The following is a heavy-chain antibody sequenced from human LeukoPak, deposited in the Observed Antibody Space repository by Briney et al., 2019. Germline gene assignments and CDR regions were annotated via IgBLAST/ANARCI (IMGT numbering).Heavy chain of an antibody. CDR2: INHSGST. V-gene: IGHV4-34*01. J-gene: IGHJ5*02. CDR3: GRAIHCSGGSCYSFWFDP. D-gene: IGHD2-15*01. CDR1: GGSFSGYY. Sequence: SETLSLTCAVYGGSFSGYYWSWTRQPPGKGLEWIGEINHSGSTNYNPSLKSRVTISVDTSKNQFSLKLSSVTAADTAVYYCGRAIHCSGGSCYSFWFDPWGQGTLVTVSS.